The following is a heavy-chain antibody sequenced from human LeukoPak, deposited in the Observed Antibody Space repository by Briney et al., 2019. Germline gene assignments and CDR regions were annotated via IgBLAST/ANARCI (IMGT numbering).Heavy chain of an antibody. Sequence: GGSLRLSCAASGFTLSHYYMHWVRQAPGKGLVWVSDINGDGSSTNYADSVKGRFTISRDNAKNTLYLQMNSLRAEDTAVYFCGRGELHYSFDCRGQGTLVTVSS. CDR1: GFTLSHYY. V-gene: IGHV3-74*01. CDR3: GRGELHYSFDC. CDR2: INGDGSST. J-gene: IGHJ4*02. D-gene: IGHD1-7*01.